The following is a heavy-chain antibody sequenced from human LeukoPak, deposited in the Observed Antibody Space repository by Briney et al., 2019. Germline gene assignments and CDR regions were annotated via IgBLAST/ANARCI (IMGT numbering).Heavy chain of an antibody. Sequence: GGSLRLSCAASGFTFSSYAMSWVRQAPGKGLEWVSAISGSGGSTYYADSVKGRFTISRDNSKNTLYLQMNSLRAEDTAVYYCEKAVLEWLSASYYFDYWGQGTLVTVSS. CDR1: GFTFSSYA. CDR3: EKAVLEWLSASYYFDY. J-gene: IGHJ4*02. CDR2: ISGSGGST. V-gene: IGHV3-23*01. D-gene: IGHD3-3*01.